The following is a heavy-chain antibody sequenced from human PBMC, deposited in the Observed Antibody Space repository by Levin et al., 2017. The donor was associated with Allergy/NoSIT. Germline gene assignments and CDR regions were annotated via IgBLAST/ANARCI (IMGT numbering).Heavy chain of an antibody. CDR1: GASISSSSYH. D-gene: IGHD2-2*01. V-gene: IGHV4-39*01. CDR2: IYYSGTT. Sequence: SETLSLTCTVSGASISSSSYHWGWIRQPPGKGLEWIGSIYYSGTTYYNPSLKSRVTISVDTSKNQFSLKLSSVTAADTAVYYCVRRRERYQDNWGQGTLVTVSS. CDR3: VRRRERYQDN. J-gene: IGHJ4*02.